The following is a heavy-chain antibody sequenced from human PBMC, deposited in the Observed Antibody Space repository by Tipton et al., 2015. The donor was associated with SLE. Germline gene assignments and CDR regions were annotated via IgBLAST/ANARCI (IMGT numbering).Heavy chain of an antibody. CDR2: IYHSGST. CDR3: ARAEFSSNWYMYWHFDL. D-gene: IGHD6-13*01. CDR1: GGSISSGGYS. V-gene: IGHV4-30-2*01. J-gene: IGHJ2*01. Sequence: TLSLTCAVSGGSISSGGYSWSWIRQPPGKGLEWIGYIYHSGSTYYNPSLKSRVTISVDRSKNQFSLNLNSVTAADTAVYYCARAEFSSNWYMYWHFDLWGRGTLVTVSS.